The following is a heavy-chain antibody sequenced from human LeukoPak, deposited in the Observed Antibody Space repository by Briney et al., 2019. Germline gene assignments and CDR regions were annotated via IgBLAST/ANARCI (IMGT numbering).Heavy chain of an antibody. J-gene: IGHJ4*02. CDR2: IYHSGST. D-gene: IGHD4-11*01. CDR3: ARLDYSNYVQDY. Sequence: SETLSLTCAVSGGSISSGGYSWSWIRQPPGKGLEWIGYIYHSGSTYYNPSLKSRVTISVDRSKNQFSLKLSSVTAADTAVYYCARLDYSNYVQDYWGQGTLVTVSS. CDR1: GGSISSGGYS. V-gene: IGHV4-30-2*02.